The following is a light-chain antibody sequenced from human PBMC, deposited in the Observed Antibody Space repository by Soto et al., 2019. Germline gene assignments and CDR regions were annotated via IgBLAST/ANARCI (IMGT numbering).Light chain of an antibody. CDR2: AAS. CDR3: QQLNSYLRT. J-gene: IGKJ1*01. Sequence: ASVGDTVTITCRASQAISTSLAWYRQKSGMAPELLVYAASTLHSGVPSRFSGGGSGTDFTLTITGLQPEDFATYYCQQLNSYLRTFGQGTKVDIK. CDR1: QAISTS. V-gene: IGKV1-9*01.